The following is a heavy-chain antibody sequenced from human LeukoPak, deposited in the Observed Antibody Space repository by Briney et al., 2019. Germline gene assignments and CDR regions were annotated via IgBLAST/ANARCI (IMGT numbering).Heavy chain of an antibody. Sequence: PSQTLSLTCTVSGGSISSGGYYWSWIRQHPGKGLEWIGYIYYSGSTYYNPSLKSRVTISVDTSKNQFSLKLSSVTAADTAVFYCARANTYYYESTGYFNFDAWGQGSLVTVSS. J-gene: IGHJ5*02. CDR1: GGSISSGGYY. V-gene: IGHV4-31*03. D-gene: IGHD3-22*01. CDR3: ARANTYYYESTGYFNFDA. CDR2: IYYSGST.